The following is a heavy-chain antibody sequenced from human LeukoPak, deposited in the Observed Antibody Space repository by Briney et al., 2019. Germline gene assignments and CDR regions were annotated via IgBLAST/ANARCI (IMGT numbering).Heavy chain of an antibody. CDR3: ARASSGAIYYYGMDV. V-gene: IGHV4-59*01. Sequence: SETLSLTCTISGGPISRSYWTWIRQVPGKGLEWIGRIFNSGSTLYNPSLKSRVTISEDTSRSQFSLKLSSVTAADTAVYYCARASSGAIYYYGMDVWGQGTTVTVSS. CDR1: GGPISRSY. D-gene: IGHD3-10*01. CDR2: IFNSGST. J-gene: IGHJ6*02.